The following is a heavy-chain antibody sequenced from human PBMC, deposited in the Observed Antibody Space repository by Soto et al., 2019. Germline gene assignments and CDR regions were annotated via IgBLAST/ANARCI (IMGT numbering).Heavy chain of an antibody. Sequence: QVQLVQSGAEVKKPGSSVKVSCKASGGTFSSYTISWVRQAPGQGLEWMGRIIPILGIANYAQKLQGRVTITADKSTRRAYMELSSLRSEDTAVYYCARRAGSSHAFDIWGQGTMVTVSS. J-gene: IGHJ3*02. V-gene: IGHV1-69*02. CDR3: ARRAGSSHAFDI. D-gene: IGHD3-10*01. CDR1: GGTFSSYT. CDR2: IIPILGIA.